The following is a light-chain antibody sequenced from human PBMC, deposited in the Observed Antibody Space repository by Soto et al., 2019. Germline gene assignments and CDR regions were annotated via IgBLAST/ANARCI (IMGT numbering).Light chain of an antibody. CDR2: DAS. CDR1: QDIKNY. Sequence: DIQMTQSPSSLSASVGDRVTITCRASQDIKNYLNWYQQKLGKAPKLLIYDASNLETGVPSRFSGSGSGTDFTFTISSLQPEDIATYYCQQYDNLLITFGQGTRLEIK. CDR3: QQYDNLLIT. V-gene: IGKV1-33*01. J-gene: IGKJ5*01.